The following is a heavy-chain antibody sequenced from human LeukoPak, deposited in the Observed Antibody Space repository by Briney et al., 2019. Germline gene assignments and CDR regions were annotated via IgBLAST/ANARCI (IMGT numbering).Heavy chain of an antibody. D-gene: IGHD5-18*01. CDR3: AKGYSYGSFDY. V-gene: IGHV3-53*01. CDR1: GFSVSRKY. J-gene: IGHJ4*02. Sequence: PGGSLRLSCAASGFSVSRKYMGWVRQAPGKGLEWVSVIYSGGNTYYAVSVKGRFTISRDSSKNTLYLQMNSLRAEDTAVYYCAKGYSYGSFDYWGQGTLVTVSS. CDR2: IYSGGNT.